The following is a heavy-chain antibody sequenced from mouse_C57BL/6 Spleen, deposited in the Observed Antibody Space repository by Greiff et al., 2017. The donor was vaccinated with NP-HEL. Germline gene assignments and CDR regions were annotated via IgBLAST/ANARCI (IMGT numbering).Heavy chain of an antibody. CDR3: ARHPPYYYGSSDYAMDY. CDR1: GFSLTSYG. J-gene: IGHJ4*01. V-gene: IGHV2-6-1*01. CDR2: IWSDGST. D-gene: IGHD1-1*01. Sequence: QVQLQQSGPGLVAPSQSLSITCTVSGFSLTSYGVHWVRQPPGKGLEWLVVIWSDGSTTYNSALKSRLSISKDNSKSQVFLKMNSLQTDDTAMYYGARHPPYYYGSSDYAMDYWGQGTSVTVSS.